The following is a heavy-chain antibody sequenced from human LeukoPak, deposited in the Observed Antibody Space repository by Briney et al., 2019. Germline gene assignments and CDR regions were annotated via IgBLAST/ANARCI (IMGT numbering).Heavy chain of an antibody. J-gene: IGHJ4*02. Sequence: SETLSLTCAVSGVSITISDFYWGWIRQPPGKGLEWIATISYSGRTYYNPSLKTRLTISVDTSKNQFSLKLLSVAAADTAVYYCARLKSYCGGDCYPDQFHNWGQGTLVTVSS. V-gene: IGHV4-39*01. CDR3: ARLKSYCGGDCYPDQFHN. CDR1: GVSITISDFY. CDR2: ISYSGRT. D-gene: IGHD2-21*02.